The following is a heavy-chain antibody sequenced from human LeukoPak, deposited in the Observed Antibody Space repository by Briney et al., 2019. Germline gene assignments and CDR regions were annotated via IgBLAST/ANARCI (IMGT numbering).Heavy chain of an antibody. CDR3: ARDDSSGYYAYNFDY. CDR1: GFTFSSYS. Sequence: PGGSLRLSCAAPGFTFSSYSMNWVRQAPGKGLEWVSSISSSSYIYYADSVKGRFTISGDNAKNSLYLQMNSLRAEDTAVYYCARDDSSGYYAYNFDYWGQGTLVTVSS. V-gene: IGHV3-21*01. D-gene: IGHD3-22*01. J-gene: IGHJ4*02. CDR2: ISSSSYI.